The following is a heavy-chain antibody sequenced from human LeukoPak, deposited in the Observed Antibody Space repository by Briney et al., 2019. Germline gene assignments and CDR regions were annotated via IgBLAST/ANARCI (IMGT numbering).Heavy chain of an antibody. J-gene: IGHJ4*02. CDR2: INPNSGGT. D-gene: IGHD3-22*01. CDR3: ARGRRQYYYDSSGYYYGY. Sequence: ASVKVSCKASGYTFTGYYMHWVRQAPGQGLEWMGWINPNSGGTNYAQKFQSRVTMTRDTSISTAYMELSRLRSDDTAVYYCARGRRQYYYDSSGYYYGYWGQGTLVTVSS. V-gene: IGHV1-2*02. CDR1: GYTFTGYY.